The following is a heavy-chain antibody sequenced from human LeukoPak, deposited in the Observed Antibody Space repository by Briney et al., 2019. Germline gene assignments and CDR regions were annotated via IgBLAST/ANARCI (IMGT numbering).Heavy chain of an antibody. J-gene: IGHJ6*03. CDR2: ISAYNGNT. CDR3: ARVSIVVVPAAGGYYYYMDV. D-gene: IGHD2-2*01. V-gene: IGHV1-18*01. CDR1: GYTFTSYG. Sequence: ASVKVSCKASGYTFTSYGISWVRQAPGQGLEWMGWISAYNGNTNYARKLQGRVTMTTDTSTSTAYMELRSLRSDDTAVYYCARVSIVVVPAAGGYYYYMDVWGKGTTVTVSS.